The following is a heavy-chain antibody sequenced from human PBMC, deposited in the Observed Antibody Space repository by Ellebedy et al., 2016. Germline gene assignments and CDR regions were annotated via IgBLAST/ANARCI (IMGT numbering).Heavy chain of an antibody. Sequence: SETLSLTXAVSGYSISSDYYWGWIRQPPGKRPEWIGSLHHSGTTYYNPSLKRRVTISVDTSKNQFSLRLTSVTAADTAVYYCARVEIHGSGSNYFDYWGQGTLVTVSS. J-gene: IGHJ4*02. V-gene: IGHV4-38-2*01. CDR1: GYSISSDYY. D-gene: IGHD3-10*01. CDR3: ARVEIHGSGSNYFDY. CDR2: LHHSGTT.